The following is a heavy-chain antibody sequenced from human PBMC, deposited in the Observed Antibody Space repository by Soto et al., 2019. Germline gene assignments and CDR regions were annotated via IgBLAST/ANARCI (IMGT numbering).Heavy chain of an antibody. D-gene: IGHD6-19*01. CDR2: INHSGST. V-gene: IGHV4-34*01. CDR3: ARDGSSGWYYFDY. J-gene: IGHJ4*02. Sequence: PSETLSLTCAVYGGSFSGYYWSWIRQPPGKGLEWIGEINHSGSTNCNPSLKSRVTISVDTSKNQFSLKLSSVTAADTAVYYCARDGSSGWYYFDYWGQGTLVTVSS. CDR1: GGSFSGYY.